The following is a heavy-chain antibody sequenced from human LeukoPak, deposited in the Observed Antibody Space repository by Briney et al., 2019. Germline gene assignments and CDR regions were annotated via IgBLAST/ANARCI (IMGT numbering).Heavy chain of an antibody. Sequence: GGSLRLSCAASGFIFSSYAMSWVRQAPGKGLEWVSAISGSGGSAYYADSVKGRFTISRDNSKNTLYLQMNSLRAEDTAVYYCAKETTSWYFPFDYWGQGTLVTVSS. CDR3: AKETTSWYFPFDY. CDR1: GFIFSSYA. D-gene: IGHD6-13*01. J-gene: IGHJ4*02. V-gene: IGHV3-23*01. CDR2: ISGSGGSA.